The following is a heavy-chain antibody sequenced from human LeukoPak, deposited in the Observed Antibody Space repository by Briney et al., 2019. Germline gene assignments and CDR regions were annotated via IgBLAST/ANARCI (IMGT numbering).Heavy chain of an antibody. J-gene: IGHJ4*02. V-gene: IGHV4-39*01. CDR2: IYYSGST. D-gene: IGHD3-9*01. Sequence: SETLSLTCTVSGGSISSSSYYWGWIRQPPGKGLEWIGSIYYSGSTYYDPSLKSRVTISVDTSKNQFSLKLSSVTAADTAVYYCARWGYDILTGYYIFDYWGQGTLVTVSS. CDR3: ARWGYDILTGYYIFDY. CDR1: GGSISSSSYY.